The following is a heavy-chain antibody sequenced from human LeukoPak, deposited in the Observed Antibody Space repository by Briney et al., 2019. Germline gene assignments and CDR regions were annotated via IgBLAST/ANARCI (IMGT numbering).Heavy chain of an antibody. CDR3: ARDAGYSSGWLDFDY. CDR2: IYSGGST. Sequence: GGPLRLSCAASGFTVSSYYMSWVRQAPGKGLEWVSVIYSGGSTYYADSVKGRFVISRDKSKNTVNLQMNSLRVEDTAMYYCARDAGYSSGWLDFDYWGQGTLVTVSS. V-gene: IGHV3-66*01. CDR1: GFTVSSYY. J-gene: IGHJ4*02. D-gene: IGHD6-19*01.